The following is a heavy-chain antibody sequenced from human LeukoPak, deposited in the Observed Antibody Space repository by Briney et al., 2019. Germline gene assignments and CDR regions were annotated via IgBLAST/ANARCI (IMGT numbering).Heavy chain of an antibody. J-gene: IGHJ4*02. V-gene: IGHV5-51*01. CDR1: GYSFTSYW. CDR2: IYPGDSDT. CDR3: ARHVAWSSSYYFDY. D-gene: IGHD6-6*01. Sequence: PGGSLRLSCKGSGYSFTSYWIGWVRQMPGKGPEWMGIIYPGDSDTRYSPSFQGQVTISADKSISTAYLQWSSLKASDTAMYYCARHVAWSSSYYFDYWGQGTLVTVSS.